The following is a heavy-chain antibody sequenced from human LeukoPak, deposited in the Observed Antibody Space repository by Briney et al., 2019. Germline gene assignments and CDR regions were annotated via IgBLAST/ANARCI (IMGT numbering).Heavy chain of an antibody. CDR3: AKMDCSGGSCYHFDY. CDR2: ISGSGGST. Sequence: GGSLRLSCAASDFSFITYAMSWVRQAPGKGLEWVSAISGSGGSTYYADSIKGRFTISRDNSKNTLYLQMNSLRAEDTAVYYCAKMDCSGGSCYHFDYWGQGTLVTVSS. D-gene: IGHD2-15*01. CDR1: DFSFITYA. V-gene: IGHV3-23*01. J-gene: IGHJ4*02.